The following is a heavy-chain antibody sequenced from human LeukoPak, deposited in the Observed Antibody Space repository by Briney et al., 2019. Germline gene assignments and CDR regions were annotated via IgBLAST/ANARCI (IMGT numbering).Heavy chain of an antibody. D-gene: IGHD2/OR15-2a*01. CDR3: ARLGYYKFVDY. J-gene: IGHJ4*02. CDR2: IYTSGST. Sequence: SETLSFTCTVSGGSISSYYWSWIRQPPGKGLEWIGYIYTSGSTNYNPSLKSRVTISVDTSKNQFSLKLSSVTAADTAVYYCARLGYYKFVDYWGQGTLVTVSS. V-gene: IGHV4-4*09. CDR1: GGSISSYY.